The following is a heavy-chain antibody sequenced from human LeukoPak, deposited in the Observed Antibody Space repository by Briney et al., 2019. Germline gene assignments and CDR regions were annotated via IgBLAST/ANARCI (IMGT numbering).Heavy chain of an antibody. CDR2: IYYSGST. D-gene: IGHD4-17*01. CDR3: ARDPLDPMTTVTTGENAFDI. CDR1: GGSISSSSYY. J-gene: IGHJ3*02. V-gene: IGHV4-39*07. Sequence: SETLSLTCTVSGGSISSSSYYWGWIRQPPGKGLEWIGSIYYSGSTNYNPSLKSRVTISVDTSKNQFSLKLSSVTAADTAVYYCARDPLDPMTTVTTGENAFDIWGQGTMVTVSS.